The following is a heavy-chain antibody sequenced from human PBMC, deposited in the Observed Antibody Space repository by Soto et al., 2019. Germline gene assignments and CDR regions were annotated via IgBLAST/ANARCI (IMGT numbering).Heavy chain of an antibody. J-gene: IGHJ4*02. Sequence: GALRLSCAASGFTFSRYWMHWVRQAPGKGLVWVSRINSDGSSTSYADSVKGRFTISRDNAKNTLYLQMNSLRAEDTAVYYCAIRASYYDSSGYFDYWGQGTLVTVSS. CDR3: AIRASYYDSSGYFDY. CDR1: GFTFSRYW. V-gene: IGHV3-74*01. D-gene: IGHD3-22*01. CDR2: INSDGSST.